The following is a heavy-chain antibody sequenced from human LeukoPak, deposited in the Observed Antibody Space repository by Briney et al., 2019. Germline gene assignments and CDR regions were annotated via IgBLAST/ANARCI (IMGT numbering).Heavy chain of an antibody. Sequence: GGSLRLSCAASGFTFSSYAMSWVRQAPGKGLEWVSAISGSGGSTYYADSVKGRFTISRDNSKNTLYLQMNSLRAEDTAVYYCAREGARITMIVVAPDAFDIWGQGTMVTVSS. J-gene: IGHJ3*02. CDR3: AREGARITMIVVAPDAFDI. CDR1: GFTFSSYA. D-gene: IGHD3-22*01. V-gene: IGHV3-23*01. CDR2: ISGSGGST.